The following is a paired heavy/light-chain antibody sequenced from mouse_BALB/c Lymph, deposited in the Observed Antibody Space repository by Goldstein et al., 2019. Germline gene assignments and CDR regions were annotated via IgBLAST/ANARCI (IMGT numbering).Heavy chain of an antibody. J-gene: IGHJ4*01. Sequence: QVQLQQSGAELVKPGASVKLSCKASGYTFISYYMYWVKQRPGQGLEWIGEIIPSNGGTNFNEKFKSKATLTVDKSSSTVYMQLSSLTSEDSAVYYCTRGSRYPYYYTMDYWGQGTSVTVSS. CDR1: GYTFISYY. CDR3: TRGSRYPYYYTMDY. D-gene: IGHD2-12*01. V-gene: IGHV1S81*02. CDR2: IIPSNGGT.
Light chain of an antibody. CDR2: RMS. Sequence: DIVMTQATPSVPVTPGESVSISCRSSKSLLHSNGNTYLYWFLQRPGQSPQLLMYRMSNLASGVPDRFSGSGSGTAFTLRISRVEAEDVGVYYCMQHLEYPYTFGGGTKLEIK. V-gene: IGKV2-137*01. CDR3: MQHLEYPYT. J-gene: IGKJ2*01. CDR1: KSLLHSNGNTY.